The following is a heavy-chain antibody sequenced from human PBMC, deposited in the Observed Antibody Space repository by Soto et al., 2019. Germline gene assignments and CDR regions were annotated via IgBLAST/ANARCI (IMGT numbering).Heavy chain of an antibody. CDR2: ISSSGSTI. CDR3: AGDRPSCSSASCYVRKDYYYGMDV. J-gene: IGHJ6*02. CDR1: GFTFSSYE. Sequence: GGSLRLSCAASGFTFSSYEMNWVRQAPGKGLEWVSYISSSGSTIYYADSVKGRFTISRDNAKNSLYLQMNSLRAEDTAVYYCAGDRPSCSSASCYVRKDYYYGMDVWGQGTTVTVSS. D-gene: IGHD2-2*01. V-gene: IGHV3-48*03.